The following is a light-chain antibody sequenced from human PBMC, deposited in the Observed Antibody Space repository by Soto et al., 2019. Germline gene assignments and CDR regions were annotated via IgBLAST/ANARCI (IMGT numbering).Light chain of an antibody. V-gene: IGKV1-9*01. CDR1: QGISSY. J-gene: IGKJ5*01. Sequence: DIQLTQSPSFLSASVGDRVTITCRASQGISSYLAWYQQEPGNAPKLLIYAASTLQSGVPSRFSGSGSGTEFTLTISSLQPEDFATYYCQQLISYPITFGQGTRLEIK. CDR3: QQLISYPIT. CDR2: AAS.